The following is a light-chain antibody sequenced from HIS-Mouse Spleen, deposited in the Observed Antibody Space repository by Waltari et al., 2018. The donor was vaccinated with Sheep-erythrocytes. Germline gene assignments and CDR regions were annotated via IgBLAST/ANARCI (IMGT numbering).Light chain of an antibody. V-gene: IGKV1-5*01. CDR1: QSISSW. CDR2: AAS. J-gene: IGKJ4*01. Sequence: DIQMTQSPSTLSASVGDRVTITCRASQSISSWLAWYQQKPGKAPELLIYAASTLQSGVPSRFSGSGSGTDFTLTISCLQSEDFATYYCQQYYGFPLTFGGGTKVEIK. CDR3: QQYYGFPLT.